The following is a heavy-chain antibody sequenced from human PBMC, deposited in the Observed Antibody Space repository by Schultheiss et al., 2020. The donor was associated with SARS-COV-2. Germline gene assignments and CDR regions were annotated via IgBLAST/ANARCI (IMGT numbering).Heavy chain of an antibody. V-gene: IGHV3-66*01. J-gene: IGHJ3*02. CDR2: IYSGGST. Sequence: GGSLRLSCAASGFTVSSNYMSWVRQAPGKGLEWVSVIYSGGSTYYADSVKGRFTISRDNSKNTLYLQMNSLRAEDTAVYYCARDGGGGSYGVGAFDIWGQGTMVTVSS. CDR3: ARDGGGGSYGVGAFDI. D-gene: IGHD1-26*01. CDR1: GFTVSSNY.